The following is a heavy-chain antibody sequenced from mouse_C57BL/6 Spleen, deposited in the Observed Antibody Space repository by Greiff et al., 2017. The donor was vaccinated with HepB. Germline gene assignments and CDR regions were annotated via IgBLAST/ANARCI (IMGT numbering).Heavy chain of an antibody. CDR2: INPSTGGT. J-gene: IGHJ4*01. CDR1: GYSFTGYY. CDR3: ARGVYGSSYDYAMDY. Sequence: VQLKESGPELVKPGASVKISCKASGYSFTGYYMNWVKQSPEKSLEWIGEINPSTGGTTYNQKFKAKATLTVDKSSSTAYMQLKSLTSEDSAVYYCARGVYGSSYDYAMDYWGQGTSVTVSS. D-gene: IGHD1-1*01. V-gene: IGHV1-42*01.